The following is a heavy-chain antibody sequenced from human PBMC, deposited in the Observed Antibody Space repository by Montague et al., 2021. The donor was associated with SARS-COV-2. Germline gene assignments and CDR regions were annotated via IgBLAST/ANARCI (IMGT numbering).Heavy chain of an antibody. D-gene: IGHD2/OR15-2a*01. CDR2: VNGDGSTT. CDR3: ARGLYENSTYFGH. V-gene: IGHV3-74*01. CDR1: GFTFSNYW. J-gene: IGHJ4*02. Sequence: SLRLSFSASGFTFSNYWMYWVRQAPGKGLVWVSRVNGDGSTTFYADSVRGRFTVSRDDAKNTLYLQMNSLRAEDTAVYYCARGLYENSTYFGHWGQGTLVTVSS.